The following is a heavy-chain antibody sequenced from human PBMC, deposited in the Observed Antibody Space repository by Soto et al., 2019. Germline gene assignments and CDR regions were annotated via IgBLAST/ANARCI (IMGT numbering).Heavy chain of an antibody. CDR1: GFTFGNYW. Sequence: GGSLRLSCAASGFTFGNYWMHWVRQAPGKGLEWVSRMNSDGSTTNYADSVKGRFTVSRDNAKNTLYLQMNSLRAEDTAVYYCATAEVDYWGPGTLLAVSS. J-gene: IGHJ4*02. V-gene: IGHV3-74*01. CDR2: MNSDGSTT. CDR3: ATAEVDY.